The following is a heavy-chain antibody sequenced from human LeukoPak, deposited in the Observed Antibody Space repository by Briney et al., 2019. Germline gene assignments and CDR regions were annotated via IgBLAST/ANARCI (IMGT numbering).Heavy chain of an antibody. J-gene: IGHJ4*02. Sequence: LETLSLTCTVSGDSISNYYWSWIRQPVGKGLEWIGRIYTSGSTNYNPSLKSRVTMSVDTSKNQFSLKLSSVTAADTAVYYCARVSLVRGAPDYYFDYWGQGTLVTVSS. CDR3: ARVSLVRGAPDYYFDY. D-gene: IGHD3-10*01. CDR2: IYTSGST. V-gene: IGHV4-4*07. CDR1: GDSISNYY.